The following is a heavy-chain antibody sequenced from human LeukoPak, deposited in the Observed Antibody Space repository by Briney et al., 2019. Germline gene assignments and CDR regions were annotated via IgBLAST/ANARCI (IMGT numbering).Heavy chain of an antibody. J-gene: IGHJ4*02. Sequence: GGSLTLFCAASGFIFSNSWMSWVRQARGKGLEWVGHIKSKTDGGTTDYAARVKGRFTISRDDSKNTLYLQMNSLKAEDTAVYYCTTWVPDPFITGTTPFDYWGQGTLVTVSS. CDR2: IKSKTDGGTT. CDR3: TTWVPDPFITGTTPFDY. D-gene: IGHD1-20*01. V-gene: IGHV3-15*01. CDR1: GFIFSNSW.